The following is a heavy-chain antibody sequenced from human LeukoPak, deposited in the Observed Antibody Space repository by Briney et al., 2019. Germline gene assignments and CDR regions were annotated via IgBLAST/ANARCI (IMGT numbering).Heavy chain of an antibody. D-gene: IGHD5-24*01. Sequence: GGSLRLSCAASGFTFSSYAMSWVRQAPGKGLEWVSALSGSGDSAYYAASVKGRFTISRDNSKNTLYLQMNSLRDEDTAVYYCASRDKGYYYGMDGWGQGTTVTDCS. CDR3: ASRDKGYYYGMDG. V-gene: IGHV3-23*01. J-gene: IGHJ6*01. CDR1: GFTFSSYA. CDR2: LSGSGDSA.